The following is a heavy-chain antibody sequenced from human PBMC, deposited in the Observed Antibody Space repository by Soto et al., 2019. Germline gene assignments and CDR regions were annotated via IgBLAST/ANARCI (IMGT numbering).Heavy chain of an antibody. D-gene: IGHD2-21*01. CDR2: IWYDGSNK. V-gene: IGHV3-33*08. Sequence: QVQLVESGGGVVQPGRSLRLSCAASGFTFSSYGMHWVRQAPGKGLEWVALIWYDGSNKYYADSVKGRFTISRDNSRKKFYLQMNSLRAEDTAVYYCARDQSVVHFDYWGQGTLVTVSS. CDR1: GFTFSSYG. J-gene: IGHJ4*02. CDR3: ARDQSVVHFDY.